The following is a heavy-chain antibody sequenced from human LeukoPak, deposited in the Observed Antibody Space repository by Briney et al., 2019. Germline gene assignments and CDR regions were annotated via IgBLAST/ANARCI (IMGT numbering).Heavy chain of an antibody. J-gene: IGHJ4*02. CDR2: INDCDDGP. V-gene: IGHV3-23*01. CDR1: GFTFSHYA. Sequence: GGSLRLSCTASGFTFSHYAMIWVRQTPGKGLEWVSAINDCDDGPYYADSVKGRFTISRDNSKNTLFLQMNNLRAEDTALYYCIRSLNYFTSGTSRRDFDSWGQGTLVTVSS. CDR3: IRSLNYFTSGTSRRDFDS. D-gene: IGHD3-10*01.